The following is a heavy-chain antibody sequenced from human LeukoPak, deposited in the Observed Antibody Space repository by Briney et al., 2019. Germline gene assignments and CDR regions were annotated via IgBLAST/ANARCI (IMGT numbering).Heavy chain of an antibody. CDR2: MSSSDNPI. Sequence: GGSLRLSCAASGFSFSVHYMSWIRQAPGKGLEWVSYMSSSDNPIYYADSVKGRFTISRDNAKNSLYLQMNNLRAEDTAVYYCARDRVGSSTSCYDYWGQGTLVTVSS. CDR3: ARDRVGSSTSCYDY. J-gene: IGHJ4*02. CDR1: GFSFSVHY. V-gene: IGHV3-11*04. D-gene: IGHD2-2*01.